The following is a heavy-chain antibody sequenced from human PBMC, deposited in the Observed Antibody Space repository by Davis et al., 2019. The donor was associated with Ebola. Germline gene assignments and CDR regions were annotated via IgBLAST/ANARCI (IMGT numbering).Heavy chain of an antibody. J-gene: IGHJ6*02. Sequence: GESLKISCAASGFTFSSYAMSWVRQAPGKGLEWVSAISGSGGSTYYADSVKGRFTISRDNSKNTLYLQMNSLRAEDTAVYYCARGKVELLYGWGKGYYGMDVWGQGTTVTVSS. CDR2: ISGSGGST. V-gene: IGHV3-23*01. CDR1: GFTFSSYA. CDR3: ARGKVELLYGWGKGYYGMDV. D-gene: IGHD2-2*02.